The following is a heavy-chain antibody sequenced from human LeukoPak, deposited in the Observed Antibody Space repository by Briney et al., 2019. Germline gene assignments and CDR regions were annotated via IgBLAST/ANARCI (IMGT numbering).Heavy chain of an antibody. D-gene: IGHD3-3*01. CDR2: IYYSGSI. CDR1: GGSISSYY. J-gene: IGHJ4*02. V-gene: IGHV4-59*01. Sequence: SETLSLTCTVSGGSISSYYWSWIRQPPGKGLEWIGYIYYSGSINYNPSLKSRVTISVDTSKNQFSLKLSSVTAADTAVYYCARSHITIFGVVTVPFDYWGQGTLVTVSS. CDR3: ARSHITIFGVVTVPFDY.